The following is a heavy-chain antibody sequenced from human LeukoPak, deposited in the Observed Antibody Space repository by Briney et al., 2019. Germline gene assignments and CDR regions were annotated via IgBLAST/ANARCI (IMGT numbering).Heavy chain of an antibody. Sequence: GGSLRLSCAASGFTFSSHAMSWVRQAPGRGLEWVSAISGSGGSTYYADSVKGRFTISRDNSKNTLYLQMNSLRAEDTAVYYCAKHYSSLTDFDYWGQGTLVTVSS. V-gene: IGHV3-23*01. D-gene: IGHD6-13*01. CDR1: GFTFSSHA. CDR3: AKHYSSLTDFDY. CDR2: ISGSGGST. J-gene: IGHJ4*02.